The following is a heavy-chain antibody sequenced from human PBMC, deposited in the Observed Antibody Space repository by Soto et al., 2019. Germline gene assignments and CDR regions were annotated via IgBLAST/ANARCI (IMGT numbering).Heavy chain of an antibody. V-gene: IGHV5-10-1*01. CDR2: IDPSDSYT. CDR1: GYSFTSYW. D-gene: IGHD1-26*01. J-gene: IGHJ6*02. CDR3: ARRSGSYYHYYYYGMDV. Sequence: GESLKISCKGSGYSFTSYWISWVRQMPWKGLEWMGRIDPSDSYTNYSPSFQGHVTISADKSISTAYLQWSSLKASDTAMYYCARRSGSYYHYYYYGMDVWGQGTTVTVSS.